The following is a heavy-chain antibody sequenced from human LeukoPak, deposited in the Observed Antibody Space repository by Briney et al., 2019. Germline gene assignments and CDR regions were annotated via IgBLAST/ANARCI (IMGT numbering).Heavy chain of an antibody. Sequence: PSETLSLTCTDSGGSISSGTYYWSWIRQPAGKGLEWIGRIYTSGSTNYNPSLKSRVTISVDTSKNQFSLKLSSVTAADTAVYYCARALEEYSGYDLGYWGQGTLVTVSS. CDR3: ARALEEYSGYDLGY. CDR2: IYTSGST. V-gene: IGHV4-61*02. J-gene: IGHJ4*02. D-gene: IGHD5-12*01. CDR1: GGSISSGTYY.